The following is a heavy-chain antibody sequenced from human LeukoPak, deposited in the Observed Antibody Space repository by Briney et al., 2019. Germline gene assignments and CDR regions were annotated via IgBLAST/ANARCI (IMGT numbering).Heavy chain of an antibody. CDR3: ASSSWYDAFGI. J-gene: IGHJ3*02. CDR1: GGSISSGGYS. D-gene: IGHD6-13*01. V-gene: IGHV4-30-2*01. Sequence: PSETLSLTCAVSGGSISSGGYSWSWIRQPPGKGLEWIGYIYHSGSTYYNPSLKSRVTISVDRSKNQFSLRLSSVTAADTAVYYCASSSWYDAFGIWGQGTMVTVSS. CDR2: IYHSGST.